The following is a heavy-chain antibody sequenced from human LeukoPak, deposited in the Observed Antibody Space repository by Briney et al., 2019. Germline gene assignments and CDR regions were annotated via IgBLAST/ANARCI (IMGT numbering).Heavy chain of an antibody. Sequence: SETLSLTCTVSGGSISSGYYWGWIRQPPGKGLEWIGSIYHSGSTYYNPSLKSRVTISVDTSKNQFSLKLSSVTAADTAVYYCARDEGIAGDFDYWGQGTLVTVSS. CDR2: IYHSGST. V-gene: IGHV4-38-2*02. CDR3: ARDEGIAGDFDY. J-gene: IGHJ4*02. CDR1: GGSISSGYY. D-gene: IGHD6-13*01.